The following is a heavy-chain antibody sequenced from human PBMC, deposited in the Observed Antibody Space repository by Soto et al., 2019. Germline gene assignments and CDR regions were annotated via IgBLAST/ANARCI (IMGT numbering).Heavy chain of an antibody. J-gene: IGHJ4*02. V-gene: IGHV3-30*18. CDR3: AKAFVLPVYFDY. Sequence: PGGSLRLSCAASGFIFSDFGMSWVRQAPGKGLEWVAVTSFDGSHEYYAASAKGRFTISRDNSKNMLLLQMDSLRAEDTAVYYCAKAFVLPVYFDYWGQGTLVTVSS. CDR2: TSFDGSHE. CDR1: GFIFSDFG.